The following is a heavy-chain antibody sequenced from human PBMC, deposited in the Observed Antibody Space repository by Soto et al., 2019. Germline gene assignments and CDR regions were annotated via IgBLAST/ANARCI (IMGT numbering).Heavy chain of an antibody. CDR1: RFTFSSYW. J-gene: IGHJ4*02. CDR3: VCFECGRTAVVTAMEANGY. V-gene: IGHV3-74*01. Sequence: VQLVASGGGLVQPGGSLRLSCAASRFTFSSYWMHWVRQGPGKGLVWVSRVNSDESTTSYADPVKGRFTISRDNAKNTLYLQMSSLRVEDTALYYCVCFECGRTAVVTAMEANGYWGQGTLVTVSS. D-gene: IGHD2-21*02. CDR2: VNSDESTT.